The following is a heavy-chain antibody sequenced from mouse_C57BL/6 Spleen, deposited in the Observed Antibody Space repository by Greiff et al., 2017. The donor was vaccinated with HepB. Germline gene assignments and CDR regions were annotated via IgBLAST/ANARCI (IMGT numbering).Heavy chain of an antibody. Sequence: VQLQQSGPELVKPGASVKISCKASGYSFTGYYMNWVKQSPEKSLEWIGEINPSTGGTTYNQKFKAKATLTVDKSSSTAYMQLKSLTSEDSAVYYCARGITTVVGDWYFDVWGTGTTVTVSS. CDR1: GYSFTGYY. J-gene: IGHJ1*03. CDR2: INPSTGGT. CDR3: ARGITTVVGDWYFDV. D-gene: IGHD1-1*01. V-gene: IGHV1-42*01.